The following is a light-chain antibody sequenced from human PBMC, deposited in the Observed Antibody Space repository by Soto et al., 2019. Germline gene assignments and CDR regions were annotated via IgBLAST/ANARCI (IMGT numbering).Light chain of an antibody. J-gene: IGKJ1*01. Sequence: EIVLTQSPGTLSLSPGERATPSCRASQSVSSSYLAWYQQKPGQAPRLLIYGASSRATGIPDRFSGSGSGTDCTLTISRLELEDFAVYYCQEYGSSPWTFGQGSKVEIK. V-gene: IGKV3-20*01. CDR2: GAS. CDR3: QEYGSSPWT. CDR1: QSVSSSY.